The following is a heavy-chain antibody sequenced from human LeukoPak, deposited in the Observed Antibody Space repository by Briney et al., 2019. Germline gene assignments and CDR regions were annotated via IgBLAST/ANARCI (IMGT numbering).Heavy chain of an antibody. CDR1: GFTVSSNY. Sequence: GGSLRLSCAASGFTVSSNYMSWVRQAPGKGLEWVSVIYSGGSTYYADSVKGRFTISRDNSKNTLYLQMNSLRAEDTAVYYCARGSYCSSTSCYLEPPHFDYWGQGTLVTVSS. CDR3: ARGSYCSSTSCYLEPPHFDY. CDR2: IYSGGST. D-gene: IGHD2-2*01. J-gene: IGHJ4*02. V-gene: IGHV3-66*01.